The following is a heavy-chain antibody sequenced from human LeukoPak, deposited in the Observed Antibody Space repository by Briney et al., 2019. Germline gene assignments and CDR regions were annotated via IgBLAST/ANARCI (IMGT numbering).Heavy chain of an antibody. Sequence: GGSLRLSCSASGFTFSTYAMHWVRQAPGKGLECVSAISNTGGSTYYADSVKGRFTISRDNSKNTLYLQMNSLRAEDTAVYYCARKRGSYFDYWGQGTLVTVSS. D-gene: IGHD2-15*01. J-gene: IGHJ4*02. V-gene: IGHV3-64*04. CDR1: GFTFSTYA. CDR3: ARKRGSYFDY. CDR2: ISNTGGST.